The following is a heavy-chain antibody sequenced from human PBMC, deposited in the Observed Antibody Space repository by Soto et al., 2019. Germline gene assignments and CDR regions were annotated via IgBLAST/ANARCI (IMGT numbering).Heavy chain of an antibody. J-gene: IGHJ4*02. CDR1: GGSFSGYY. CDR2: INHSGST. V-gene: IGHV4-34*01. CDR3: ARVFGPSIFGVVITPYYFDY. Sequence: PSETLSLTCAVYGGSFSGYYWSWIRQPPGKGLEWIGEINHSGSTNYNPSLKSRVTISVDTSKNQFSLKLSSVTAADTAVYYCARVFGPSIFGVVITPYYFDYWGQGTLVTVSS. D-gene: IGHD3-3*02.